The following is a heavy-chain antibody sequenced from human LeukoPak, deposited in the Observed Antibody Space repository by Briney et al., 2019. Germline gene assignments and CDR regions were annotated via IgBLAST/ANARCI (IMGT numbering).Heavy chain of an antibody. CDR3: ARDRGVYCGGDCDHYYFDY. J-gene: IGHJ4*02. D-gene: IGHD2-21*02. Sequence: GGSLRLSCAASGFTFSDYDMNWIRQAPGKGLEWLSKITVGSTYTNYADSVKGRFTISRDNAKNSLYLQMYSLRAEDTAVYYCARDRGVYCGGDCDHYYFDYWGQGTLVTVSS. CDR2: ITVGSTYT. V-gene: IGHV3-11*05. CDR1: GFTFSDYD.